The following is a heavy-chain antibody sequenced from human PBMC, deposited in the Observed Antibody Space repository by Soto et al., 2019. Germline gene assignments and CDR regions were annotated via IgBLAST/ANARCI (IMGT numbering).Heavy chain of an antibody. CDR3: AKHFDINGYYSSY. V-gene: IGHV3-23*01. D-gene: IGHD3-22*01. Sequence: GGSLRLSCAASGFTFSSYAMSWVRQAPGKGLEWVSIISGSGGYTYYADSVKGRFTISRDNSKKTLFLQMNSLRAEDTAVYYCAKHFDINGYYSSYWGQGTLVTVSS. J-gene: IGHJ4*02. CDR1: GFTFSSYA. CDR2: ISGSGGYT.